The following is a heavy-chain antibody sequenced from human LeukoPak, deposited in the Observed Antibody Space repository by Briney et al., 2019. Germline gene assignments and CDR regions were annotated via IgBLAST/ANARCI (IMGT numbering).Heavy chain of an antibody. CDR3: ARTPTGVPHPLDAFDI. CDR1: EYSFTSYW. D-gene: IGHD3-10*01. J-gene: IGHJ3*02. Sequence: GESLKISCKASEYSFTSYWIGWVRQMPGKGLEWVGNIQPGNPEIRYSPSFQGQVTLSADKSISTAYLQWSSLKASDTAMYYCARTPTGVPHPLDAFDIWGQGTMVTVSS. CDR2: IQPGNPEI. V-gene: IGHV5-51*01.